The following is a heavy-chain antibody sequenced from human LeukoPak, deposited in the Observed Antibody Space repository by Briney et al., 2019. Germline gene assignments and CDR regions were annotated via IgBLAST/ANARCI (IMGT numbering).Heavy chain of an antibody. D-gene: IGHD6-13*01. Sequence: ASVKVSCKASGYTFTSYDINWVRQATGQGLEWMGWMNPNSGNTGYAQKFQGRVTITRNTSISTAYMELSSLRSEDTAAYYCASTGYSSSWYPKGFDPWGQGTLVTVSS. J-gene: IGHJ5*02. CDR1: GYTFTSYD. V-gene: IGHV1-8*03. CDR3: ASTGYSSSWYPKGFDP. CDR2: MNPNSGNT.